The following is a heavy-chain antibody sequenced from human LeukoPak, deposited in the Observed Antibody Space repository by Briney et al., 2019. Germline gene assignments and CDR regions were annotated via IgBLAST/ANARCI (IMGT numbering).Heavy chain of an antibody. CDR2: IYYSGST. D-gene: IGHD3-3*01. V-gene: IGHV4-59*01. J-gene: IGHJ4*02. CDR3: AGTYYDFWSGYYYFDF. Sequence: SETLSLTCTVSGGSISSYYWSWIRQPPGKGLEWIGYIYYSGSTNYNPSLKSRVTISVDTSKNQFSLKLSSVTAADTAVYYCAGTYYDFWSGYYYFDFWGRGTLVTVSS. CDR1: GGSISSYY.